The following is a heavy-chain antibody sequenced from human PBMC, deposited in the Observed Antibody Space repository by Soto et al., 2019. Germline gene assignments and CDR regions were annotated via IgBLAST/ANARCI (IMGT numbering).Heavy chain of an antibody. CDR1: GYSISSGYY. J-gene: IGHJ6*02. CDR3: ARGKGVEWFGDPYPPAHGMDV. CDR2: FYHSGST. V-gene: IGHV4-38-2*01. D-gene: IGHD3-10*01. Sequence: ETLSLTCAVAGYSISSGYYGGWVRQPPVKGLEWVGSFYHSGSTYYNPSLKSRVTISVDTSKNQFSLKLNSVTAADTAVYYCARGKGVEWFGDPYPPAHGMDVWGHGTTVTGS.